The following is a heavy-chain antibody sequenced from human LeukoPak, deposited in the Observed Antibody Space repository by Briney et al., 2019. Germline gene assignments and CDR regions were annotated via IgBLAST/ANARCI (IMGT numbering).Heavy chain of an antibody. D-gene: IGHD3-22*01. CDR3: ANTHPLPYYYDSSGYYC. CDR1: GYTFTSYG. CDR2: ISAYNGNT. Sequence: ASVKVSCKASGYTFTSYGISWVRQAPGQGLEWMGWISAYNGNTNYAQKFQGRVTMTRDTSISTAYMELSRLRSDDTAVYYCANTHPLPYYYDSSGYYCWGQGTLVTVSS. J-gene: IGHJ4*02. V-gene: IGHV1-18*01.